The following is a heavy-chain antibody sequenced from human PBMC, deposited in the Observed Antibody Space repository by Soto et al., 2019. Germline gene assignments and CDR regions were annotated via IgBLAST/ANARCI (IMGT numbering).Heavy chain of an antibody. J-gene: IGHJ5*02. CDR1: GGSISSYY. D-gene: IGHD3-9*01. CDR2: IYYSGST. CDR3: ARGYDILTRPSHNWFDP. Sequence: SETLSLTCTVSGGSISSYYWSWIRQPPGKGLEWIGYIYYSGSTNYNPSLKSRVTISVDTSKNQFSLKLSSVTAADTAVYYCARGYDILTRPSHNWFDPWGQGTLVIVS. V-gene: IGHV4-59*01.